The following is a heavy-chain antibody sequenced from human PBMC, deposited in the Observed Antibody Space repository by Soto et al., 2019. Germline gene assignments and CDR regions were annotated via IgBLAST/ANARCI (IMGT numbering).Heavy chain of an antibody. V-gene: IGHV1-8*01. D-gene: IGHD2-15*01. CDR1: GYTFTRYD. Sequence: ASVKVSCKASGYTFTRYDINWGRQATGQGLEGMGWMNPNSGNTGYAQKFQGRVTMTRNTSISTAYMELSSLRSEDTAVYYCARASPYCSGGSCYSTIPDAFDIWGQGTMVTVSS. J-gene: IGHJ3*02. CDR2: MNPNSGNT. CDR3: ARASPYCSGGSCYSTIPDAFDI.